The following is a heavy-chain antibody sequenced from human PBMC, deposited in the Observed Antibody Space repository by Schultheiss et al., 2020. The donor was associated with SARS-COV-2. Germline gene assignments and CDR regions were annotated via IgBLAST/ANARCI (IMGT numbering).Heavy chain of an antibody. CDR1: GGSISSYY. CDR3: ARGYCSSTSCPIAPFDI. Sequence: SQTLSLTCTVSGGSISSYYWSWIRQPPGKGLEWIGYIYYSGSTNYNPSLKSRVTISVDTSKNQFSLKLSSVTAADTAVYYCARGYCSSTSCPIAPFDIWGQGTMVTVSS. V-gene: IGHV4-59*12. J-gene: IGHJ3*02. CDR2: IYYSGST. D-gene: IGHD2-2*01.